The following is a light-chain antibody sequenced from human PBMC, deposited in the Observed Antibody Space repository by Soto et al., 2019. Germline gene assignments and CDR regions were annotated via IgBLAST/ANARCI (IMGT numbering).Light chain of an antibody. Sequence: DILLTQAPASLSLSPREVATLSCTASQSVSNYLAWYQQKPGQAPRLLIYSASNRATGIPARFSGSGSGTDFTLTISSLEPEDSAVYYCQQRSNWPSITFGQGTRLEIK. CDR2: SAS. J-gene: IGKJ5*01. V-gene: IGKV3-11*01. CDR1: QSVSNY. CDR3: QQRSNWPSIT.